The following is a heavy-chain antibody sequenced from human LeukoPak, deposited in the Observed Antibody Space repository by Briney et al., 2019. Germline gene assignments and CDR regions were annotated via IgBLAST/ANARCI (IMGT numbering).Heavy chain of an antibody. D-gene: IGHD3-3*01. Sequence: SETLSLTCAVYGGFFSGYYWSWIRQPPGKGLEWIGEINHSGSTNYNPSLKSRVTISVDTSKNQFSLKLSSVTAADTAVYYCARGRDFWSGYYTRSYYYYMDVWGKGTRSPSP. CDR1: GGFFSGYY. CDR2: INHSGST. J-gene: IGHJ6*03. V-gene: IGHV4-34*01. CDR3: ARGRDFWSGYYTRSYYYYMDV.